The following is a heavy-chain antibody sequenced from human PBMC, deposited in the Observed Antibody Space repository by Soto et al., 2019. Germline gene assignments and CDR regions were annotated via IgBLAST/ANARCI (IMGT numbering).Heavy chain of an antibody. CDR2: IYSGGST. CDR1: GFTVTTKY. D-gene: IGHD3-16*01. J-gene: IGHJ4*02. Sequence: VQLADSGGGLVQPGGSLRLSCAASGFTVTTKYMSWVRQAPGKGLEWVSVIYSGGSTFYADSVRGRFTISRDNSKNTVNLQMNSLRAEDTAVYYCARDPWAADYWGQGTLVTVSS. CDR3: ARDPWAADY. V-gene: IGHV3-66*01.